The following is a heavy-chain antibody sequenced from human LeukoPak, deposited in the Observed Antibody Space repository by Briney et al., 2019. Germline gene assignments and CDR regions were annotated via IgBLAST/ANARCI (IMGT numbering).Heavy chain of an antibody. J-gene: IGHJ5*02. D-gene: IGHD1-1*01. CDR1: GGSISSGDYY. V-gene: IGHV4-61*03. CDR2: IYYSGST. Sequence: TLSLTCTVSGGSISSGDYYWSWIRQPPGKGLEWIGYIYYSGSTNYNPSLKSRVTISVDTSRNHFSLKLSSVTAADTAVYYCARTGTTGFTWLDPWGQGTLVTVSS. CDR3: ARTGTTGFTWLDP.